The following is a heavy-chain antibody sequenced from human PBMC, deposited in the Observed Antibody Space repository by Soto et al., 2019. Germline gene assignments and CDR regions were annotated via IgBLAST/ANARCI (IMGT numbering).Heavy chain of an antibody. CDR3: ARSILVVTALDY. J-gene: IGHJ4*02. CDR2: INAGNGNT. D-gene: IGHD2-21*02. CDR1: GYTFTSYA. Sequence: QVQLVQSGAEEKKPGASVKVSCKASGYTFTSYAMHWVRQAPGQRLEWMGWINAGNGNTKDSQKFQGRVTITRDTSASTAYMELSSLRSEDTAVYYCARSILVVTALDYWGQGTLVTDSS. V-gene: IGHV1-3*05.